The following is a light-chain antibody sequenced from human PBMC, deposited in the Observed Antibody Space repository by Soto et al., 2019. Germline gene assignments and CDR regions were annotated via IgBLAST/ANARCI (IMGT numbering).Light chain of an antibody. V-gene: IGKV3-15*01. CDR2: DAS. CDR1: QSVRSN. J-gene: IGKJ4*01. Sequence: EIVLTQSPGTLSLPPGERATLSCRASQSVRSNLAWYQQKPGQAPRLLIFDASTRATNIPARFSGSGSGTEFTLTISSLQSEDFAVYCCQQYSNWPPLTFGGGTKVDIK. CDR3: QQYSNWPPLT.